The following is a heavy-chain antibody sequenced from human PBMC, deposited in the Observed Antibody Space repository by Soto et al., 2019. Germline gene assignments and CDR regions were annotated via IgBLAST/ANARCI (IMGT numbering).Heavy chain of an antibody. V-gene: IGHV3-33*01. CDR2: IWYDGSNK. J-gene: IGHJ6*02. Sequence: QVQLVESGGGVVQPGRSLRLSCAASGFTFSSYGMHWVRQAPGKGLEWVAVIWYDGSNKYYADSVKGRFTIARDNSKNTRDLQMNSLRAEDTAVYYCARVDSSAPPGYYGMDVWGQGPTVTVSS. CDR3: ARVDSSAPPGYYGMDV. CDR1: GFTFSSYG. D-gene: IGHD6-25*01.